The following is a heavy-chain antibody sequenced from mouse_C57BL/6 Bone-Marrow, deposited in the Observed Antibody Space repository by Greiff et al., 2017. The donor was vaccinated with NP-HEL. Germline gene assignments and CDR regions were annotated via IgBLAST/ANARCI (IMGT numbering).Heavy chain of an antibody. CDR1: GFTFSSYA. CDR2: ISDGGSYT. CDR3: ASHYYGSSPWFAY. J-gene: IGHJ3*01. D-gene: IGHD1-1*01. V-gene: IGHV5-4*01. Sequence: DVQLVESGGGLVKPGGSLKLSCAASGFTFSSYAMSWVRQTPEKRLEWVATISDGGSYTYYPDNVKGRFTISRDNAKNNLYLQMSHLKSEDTAMYYCASHYYGSSPWFAYWGQGTLVTVSA.